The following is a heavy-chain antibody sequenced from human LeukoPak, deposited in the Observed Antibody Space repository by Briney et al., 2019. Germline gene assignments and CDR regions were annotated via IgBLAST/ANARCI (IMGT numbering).Heavy chain of an antibody. CDR1: GGSISSSNYY. V-gene: IGHV4-39*07. J-gene: IGHJ4*02. CDR3: ARALRVVVTAIFDF. CDR2: IFYSGST. D-gene: IGHD2-21*02. Sequence: SETLSLTCTVSGGSISSSNYYWGWIRQPPGKGLEWIGSIFYSGSTYYYPSLKSRVTISVDTSKKQFSLKLNSVTAADTAVYYCARALRVVVTAIFDFWGRGTLATASP.